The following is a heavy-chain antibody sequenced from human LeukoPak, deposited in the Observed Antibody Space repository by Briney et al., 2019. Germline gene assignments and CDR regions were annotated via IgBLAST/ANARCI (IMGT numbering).Heavy chain of an antibody. CDR3: AKGSGGTRPHAFDI. Sequence: GGSLRLSCAVSGFTFSSYAMSWVRQAPGKGLKRVSAISGSGGSTFYADSVKGRFIISRDNSKNTLHLQMNSLRAEDTAVYYCAKGSGGTRPHAFDIWGQGTMVTVSS. V-gene: IGHV3-23*01. CDR1: GFTFSSYA. J-gene: IGHJ3*02. CDR2: ISGSGGST. D-gene: IGHD2-15*01.